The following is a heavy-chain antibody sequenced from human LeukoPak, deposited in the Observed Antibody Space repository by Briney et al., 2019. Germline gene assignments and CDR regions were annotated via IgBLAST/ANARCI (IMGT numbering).Heavy chain of an antibody. Sequence: GGSLILSCAASGFTFSSYEMNWVRQAPGKGLEWVSYISSSGSTIYYADSVKGRFTISRDNAKNSLYLQMNSLRAEDTAVYYCARLRYSFGYGMDVWGQGTTVTVSS. J-gene: IGHJ6*02. D-gene: IGHD5-18*01. CDR2: ISSSGSTI. CDR1: GFTFSSYE. CDR3: ARLRYSFGYGMDV. V-gene: IGHV3-48*03.